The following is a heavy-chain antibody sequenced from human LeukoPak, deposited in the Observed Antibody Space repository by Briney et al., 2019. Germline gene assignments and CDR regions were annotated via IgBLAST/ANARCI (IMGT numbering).Heavy chain of an antibody. CDR2: INAGDGGT. D-gene: IGHD3-10*01. J-gene: IGHJ4*01. Sequence: ASVKVSCKASGYTFTDYYIHWVRQAPGQGLEWMGWINAGDGGTTYAQNFQGRLTMTRDTSINTVYMDLSGLRSDDTAVYFCVRSLAEGNYWGHGTLVTVSS. CDR1: GYTFTDYY. V-gene: IGHV1-2*02. CDR3: VRSLAEGNY.